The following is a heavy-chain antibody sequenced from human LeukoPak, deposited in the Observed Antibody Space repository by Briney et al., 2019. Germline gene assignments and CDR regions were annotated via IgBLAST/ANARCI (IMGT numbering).Heavy chain of an antibody. J-gene: IGHJ6*03. CDR2: INSDGSST. CDR3: ARDHGSGSYMTYMDV. Sequence: PGGSLRLSCAASGFTFSSYWMHWVRQAPGKGLVWVSRINSDGSSTSYADSVKGRFTISRDNAKNTLYLQMNSLRAEDTAVYYCARDHGSGSYMTYMDVWGKGTTVTISS. CDR1: GFTFSSYW. D-gene: IGHD3-10*01. V-gene: IGHV3-74*01.